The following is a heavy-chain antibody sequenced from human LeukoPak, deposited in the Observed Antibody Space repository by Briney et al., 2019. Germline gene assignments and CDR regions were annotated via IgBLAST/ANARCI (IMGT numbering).Heavy chain of an antibody. D-gene: IGHD5-18*01. CDR3: ARDRMDTGTYLDY. CDR1: GYTFTTYG. J-gene: IGHJ4*02. V-gene: IGHV1-18*01. CDR2: ISTYNGNT. Sequence: ASVKVSCGSSGYTFTTYGITWVRQAPGQGLEWMGWISTYNGNTNYAQKLQGRVTMTTDTSTSTAYMELRSLRSDDTAMYYCARDRMDTGTYLDYWGQGTLVTVSS.